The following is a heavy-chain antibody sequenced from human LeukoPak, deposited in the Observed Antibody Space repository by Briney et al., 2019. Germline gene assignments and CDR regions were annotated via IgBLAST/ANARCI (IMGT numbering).Heavy chain of an antibody. V-gene: IGHV4-39*01. D-gene: IGHD1-26*01. CDR1: GFIFSSYN. Sequence: PGGSLRLSCAASGFIFSSYNMNWVRQPPGKGLEWIGSIYYSGSTYYNPSLKSRVTISVDTSKNQFSLKLSSVTAADTAVYYCARIDSGSYFGERKNWFDPWGQGTLVTVSS. J-gene: IGHJ5*02. CDR2: IYYSGST. CDR3: ARIDSGSYFGERKNWFDP.